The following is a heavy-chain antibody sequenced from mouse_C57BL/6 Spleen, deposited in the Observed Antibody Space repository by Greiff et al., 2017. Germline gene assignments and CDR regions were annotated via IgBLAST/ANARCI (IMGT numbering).Heavy chain of an antibody. CDR2: IYPGDGDT. CDR1: GYAFSSYW. Sequence: VQVVESGAELVKPGASVKISCKASGYAFSSYWMNWVKQRPGKGLEWIGQIYPGDGDTNYNGKFKGKATLTADKSSSTAYMQLSSLTSEDSAVYFCARAYYYGSSPRYFDVWGTGTTVTVSS. J-gene: IGHJ1*03. V-gene: IGHV1-80*01. D-gene: IGHD1-1*01. CDR3: ARAYYYGSSPRYFDV.